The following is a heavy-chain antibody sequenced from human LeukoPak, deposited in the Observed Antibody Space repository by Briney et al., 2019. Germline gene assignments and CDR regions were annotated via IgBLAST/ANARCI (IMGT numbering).Heavy chain of an antibody. J-gene: IGHJ4*02. CDR3: AREVYYDSSGYYDYFDY. CDR2: ISGSGGST. V-gene: IGHV3-23*01. CDR1: GFSFNNYW. Sequence: PGGSLRLSCAASGFSFNNYWMNWVRQAPGKGLEWVSAISGSGGSTYYADSVKGRFTISRDNSKNTLYLQMNSLRAEDTAVYYCAREVYYDSSGYYDYFDYWGQGTLVTVSS. D-gene: IGHD3-22*01.